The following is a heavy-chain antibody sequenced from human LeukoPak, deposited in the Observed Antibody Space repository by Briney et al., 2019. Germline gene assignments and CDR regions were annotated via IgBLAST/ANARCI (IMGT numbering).Heavy chain of an antibody. CDR1: GFTFSSYE. CDR2: ISSSGSTI. Sequence: GGSLSLSCAASGFTFSSYEMNWVRQAPGKGLEWVSYISSSGSTIYYADSVKGRFTISRDNAKNSLYLQMNSLRAEDTAVYYCARQSLLWFGEPHWGQGTLVTVSS. CDR3: ARQSLLWFGEPH. J-gene: IGHJ4*02. V-gene: IGHV3-48*03. D-gene: IGHD3-10*01.